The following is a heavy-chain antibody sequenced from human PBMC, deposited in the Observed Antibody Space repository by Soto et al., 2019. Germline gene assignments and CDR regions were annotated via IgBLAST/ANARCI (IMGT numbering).Heavy chain of an antibody. V-gene: IGHV3-11*03. D-gene: IGHD6-13*01. CDR3: ATGQQVRTADI. J-gene: IGHJ3*02. CDR2: ISGDSSVT. Sequence: QVQLLESGGGLVNPGGSLRLSCAASGFTVSAYYMAWIRQPPGKGLEWIAYISGDSSVTKHADSVKGRFTISRDNAQNSPFLQMNSLRAEETAVYFCATGQQVRTADIRGQGTMVTVSS. CDR1: GFTVSAYY.